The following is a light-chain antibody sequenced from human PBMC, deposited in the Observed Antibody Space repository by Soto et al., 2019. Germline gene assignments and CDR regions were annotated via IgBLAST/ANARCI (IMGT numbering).Light chain of an antibody. Sequence: QSVLTQPASVSGSPGQSITISCTGTSSDVGAYNFVSWYQHYPDKAPKVVIYDVANRPSGVSYRFSASKSGNTASLTISGLQAEDVADYYCMSSTSSNTYVFGPGTKVTVL. V-gene: IGLV2-14*03. J-gene: IGLJ1*01. CDR1: SSDVGAYNF. CDR3: MSSTSSNTYV. CDR2: DVA.